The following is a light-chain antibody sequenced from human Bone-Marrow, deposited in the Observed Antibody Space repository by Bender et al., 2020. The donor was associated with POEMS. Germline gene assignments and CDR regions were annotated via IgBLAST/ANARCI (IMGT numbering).Light chain of an antibody. CDR1: SSDVGNYNL. CDR2: EGS. V-gene: IGLV2-23*03. J-gene: IGLJ2*01. Sequence: QSALTQPASVSGSPGQSITISCTGTSSDVGNYNLVSWYQQHPGKAPKLMIYEGSRRPSGVSDRFSGSKSGNADSLTISGLRAGDEANYDCCSYAGTSSFVFGGGPKVPV. CDR3: CSYAGTSSFV.